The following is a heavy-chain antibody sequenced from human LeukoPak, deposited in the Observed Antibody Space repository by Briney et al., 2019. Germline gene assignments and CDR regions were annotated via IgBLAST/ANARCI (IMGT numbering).Heavy chain of an antibody. CDR1: GYSFTSYW. Sequence: GESLKISCKGSGYSFTSYWIGWVRQMPGKGLEWMGIIYPGDSDTRYSPSFQGQVTISADKSISTAYLQWSSLKASDTAMYYCARRLRSSGYWSGDAFDIWGQGTMVTVSS. D-gene: IGHD3-22*01. V-gene: IGHV5-51*01. CDR2: IYPGDSDT. CDR3: ARRLRSSGYWSGDAFDI. J-gene: IGHJ3*02.